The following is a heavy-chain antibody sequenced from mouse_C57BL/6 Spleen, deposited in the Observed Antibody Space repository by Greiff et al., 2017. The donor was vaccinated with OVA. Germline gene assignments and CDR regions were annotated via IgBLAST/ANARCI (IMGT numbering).Heavy chain of an antibody. Sequence: QVQLQQPGAELVMPGASVKLSCKASGYTFTSYWMHWVKQRPGQGLEWIGEIDPSDSYTNYNQKFKGKSTLTVDKSSSTAYMQLSSLTSEDSAFYYCTRSYFDYWGQGTTLTVSS. CDR2: IDPSDSYT. CDR1: GYTFTSYW. CDR3: TRSYFDY. J-gene: IGHJ2*01. V-gene: IGHV1-69*01.